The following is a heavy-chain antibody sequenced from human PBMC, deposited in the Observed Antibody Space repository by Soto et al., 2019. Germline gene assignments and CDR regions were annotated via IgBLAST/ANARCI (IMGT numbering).Heavy chain of an antibody. D-gene: IGHD3-3*01. V-gene: IGHV5-51*01. J-gene: IGHJ6*02. CDR2: IYPGDSDT. CDR3: ARRFDFWSGYYGMDV. Sequence: GESLKISFKGSGYSFTSYWIGWVRQMPGKGLEWMGIIYPGDSDTRYSPSFQGQVTISADKSISTAYLQWSSLKASDTAMYYCARRFDFWSGYYGMDVWGQGTTVTVSS. CDR1: GYSFTSYW.